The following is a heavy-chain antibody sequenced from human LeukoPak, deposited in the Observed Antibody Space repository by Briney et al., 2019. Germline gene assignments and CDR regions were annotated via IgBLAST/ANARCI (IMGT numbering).Heavy chain of an antibody. CDR1: GGSISSYY. D-gene: IGHD2-2*01. J-gene: IGHJ6*03. CDR2: IYYSGST. Sequence: PSETLSLTCTVSGGSISSYYWSWIRQPPGKGLEWIGYIYYSGSTNYNPSLKSRLTMSVGTSKNQFSLQLSSVTAADTAVYYCARGCSSTTCYDHYYFYYMDVWGKGTTVTVSS. V-gene: IGHV4-59*01. CDR3: ARGCSSTTCYDHYYFYYMDV.